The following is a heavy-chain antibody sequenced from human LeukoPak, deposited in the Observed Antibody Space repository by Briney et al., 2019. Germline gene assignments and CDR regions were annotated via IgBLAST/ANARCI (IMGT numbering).Heavy chain of an antibody. Sequence: PGGSLRLSCAASGFTVSSNYMSWVRQAPGKGLEWVSVIYSGGSTYYADSVKGRFTISRDNSKNTLYLQMNSLRAEDTAVYYCARDSGYDKGGFDYWGQGTLVTVSS. J-gene: IGHJ4*02. D-gene: IGHD5-12*01. CDR3: ARDSGYDKGGFDY. CDR1: GFTVSSNY. V-gene: IGHV3-66*01. CDR2: IYSGGST.